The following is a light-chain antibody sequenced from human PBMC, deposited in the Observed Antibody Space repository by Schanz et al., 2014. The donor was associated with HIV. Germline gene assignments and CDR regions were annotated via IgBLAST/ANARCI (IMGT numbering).Light chain of an antibody. V-gene: IGLV2-14*03. Sequence: QSALTQPASVSGSPGQSITISCTGTSSDVGSYNYVSWYQQHPGKAPKLIIYDVSNRPSGVSNRFSASKSGNTASLTISGLQAADEVDYYCSSYTSSSTYVFGTGTKLTVL. CDR2: DVS. J-gene: IGLJ1*01. CDR1: SSDVGSYNY. CDR3: SSYTSSSTYV.